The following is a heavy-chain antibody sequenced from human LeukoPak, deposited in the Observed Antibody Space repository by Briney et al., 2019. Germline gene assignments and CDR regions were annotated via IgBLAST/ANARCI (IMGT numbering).Heavy chain of an antibody. CDR1: GGTFSSYA. D-gene: IGHD3-16*01. CDR3: ARWGVDAFDI. V-gene: IGHV1-69*13. J-gene: IGHJ3*02. Sequence: SMKVSCKASGGTFSSYAISWVRQAPGQGLEWMGGIIPIFGTANYAQKFQGRVTITADESTSTAYMELSSLRSEDTAVYYCARWGVDAFDIWGQGTMVTVSS. CDR2: IIPIFGTA.